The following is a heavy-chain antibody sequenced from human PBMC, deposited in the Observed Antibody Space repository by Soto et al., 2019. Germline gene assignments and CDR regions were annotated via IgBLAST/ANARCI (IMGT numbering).Heavy chain of an antibody. CDR2: IFWDNDK. CDR1: GFSPSTGVA. Sequence: ESVPTLVNPTQTLTLTCTFSGFSPSTGVAVGWIRQPPGKALEWLALIFWDNDKRYSPSLKSRLTITKVASRDQVVLTMTDMDHVDTDTYYCARLYYYDSSGYLRPVDYWGQGTLVTVSS. V-gene: IGHV2-5*02. J-gene: IGHJ4*02. D-gene: IGHD3-22*01. CDR3: ARLYYYDSSGYLRPVDY.